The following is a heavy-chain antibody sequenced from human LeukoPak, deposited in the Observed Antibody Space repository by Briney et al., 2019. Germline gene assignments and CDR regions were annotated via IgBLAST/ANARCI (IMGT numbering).Heavy chain of an antibody. J-gene: IGHJ5*02. CDR1: GGSISSSSYY. CDR2: INHSGST. V-gene: IGHV4-39*07. Sequence: PSETLSLTCTVSGGSISSSSYYWGWIRQPPGKGLEWIGEINHSGSTNYNPSLKSRVTISVDTSKNQFSLKLSSVTAADTAVYYCARKSGSVFARLNWLDPWGQGTLVTVSS. CDR3: ARKSGSVFARLNWLDP. D-gene: IGHD2-21*01.